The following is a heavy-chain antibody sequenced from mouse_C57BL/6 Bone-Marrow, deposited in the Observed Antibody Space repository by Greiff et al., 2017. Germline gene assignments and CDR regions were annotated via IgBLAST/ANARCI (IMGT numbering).Heavy chain of an antibody. CDR1: GFTFSNYW. CDR2: IRLKSDNYAT. J-gene: IGHJ3*01. V-gene: IGHV6-3*01. CDR3: TADGYTWFAY. Sequence: EVMLVESGGGLVQPGGSMKLSCVASGFTFSNYWMNWVRQSPEKGLEWVAQIRLKSDNYATHDAESGKGRFTISRDDSKSSVYLQMNNLRAEDTGIYYYTADGYTWFAYWGQGTLVTVSA. D-gene: IGHD2-3*01.